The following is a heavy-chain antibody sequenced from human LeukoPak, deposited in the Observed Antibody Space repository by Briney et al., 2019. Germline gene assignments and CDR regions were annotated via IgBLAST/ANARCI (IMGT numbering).Heavy chain of an antibody. CDR2: ISAYNGNT. J-gene: IGHJ3*02. CDR3: AREEQNYYDSSGSEAVAFDI. V-gene: IGHV1-18*01. Sequence: ASVKVSCKASGYTFTSYGISWVRQAPGQGLEWMGWISAYNGNTNYAQKLQGRVTMTTDTSTSTAYMELRSLRSDDTAVYYCAREEQNYYDSSGSEAVAFDIWGQGTMVTVSS. D-gene: IGHD3-22*01. CDR1: GYTFTSYG.